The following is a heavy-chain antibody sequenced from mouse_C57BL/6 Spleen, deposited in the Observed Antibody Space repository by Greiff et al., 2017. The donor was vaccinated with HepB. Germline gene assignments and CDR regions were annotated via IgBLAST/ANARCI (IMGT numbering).Heavy chain of an antibody. CDR3: TRDDYYGSRGYFDY. V-gene: IGHV5-9-1*02. Sequence: EVNLVESGEGLVKPGGSLKLSCAASGFTFSSYAMSWVRQTPEKRLEWVAYISSGGDYIYYADTVKGRFTISRDNARNTLYLQMSSLKSEDTAMYYCTRDDYYGSRGYFDYWGQGTTLTVSS. D-gene: IGHD1-1*01. CDR1: GFTFSSYA. J-gene: IGHJ2*01. CDR2: ISSGGDYI.